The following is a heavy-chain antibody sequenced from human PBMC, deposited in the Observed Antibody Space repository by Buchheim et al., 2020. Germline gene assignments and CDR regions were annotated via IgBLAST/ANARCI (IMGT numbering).Heavy chain of an antibody. J-gene: IGHJ6*02. CDR2: INPSGGST. CDR1: GYTFTSYY. CDR3: ARDRLIRFLEWSTPDPYGMDV. V-gene: IGHV1-46*01. Sequence: QVQLVQSGAEVKKPGASVKVSCKASGYTFTSYYMHWVRQAPGQGLEWMGIINPSGGSTSYAQKFQGRVTMTRDTSTSTVYMELSSLRSEDTAVYSCARDRLIRFLEWSTPDPYGMDVWGQGTT. D-gene: IGHD3-3*01.